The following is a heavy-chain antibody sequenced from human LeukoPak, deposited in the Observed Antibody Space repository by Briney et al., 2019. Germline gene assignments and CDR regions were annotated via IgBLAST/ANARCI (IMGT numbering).Heavy chain of an antibody. Sequence: SETLSLTCAVSGASISSANWWTWVRQPPGQGLEWIGYIYYSGSTNYNPSLKSRVTISVDTSKNQFSLKLSSVTAADTAVYYCARDRSSGYYSEDYFDYWGQGTLVTVSS. V-gene: IGHV4-61*01. D-gene: IGHD3-22*01. CDR2: IYYSGST. CDR1: GASISSANW. CDR3: ARDRSSGYYSEDYFDY. J-gene: IGHJ4*02.